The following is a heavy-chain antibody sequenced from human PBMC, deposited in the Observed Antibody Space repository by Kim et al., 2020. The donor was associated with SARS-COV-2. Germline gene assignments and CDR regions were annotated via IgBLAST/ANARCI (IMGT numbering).Heavy chain of an antibody. V-gene: IGHV3-48*04. J-gene: IGHJ5*02. D-gene: IGHD3-10*01. Sequence: GGSLRLSCAASGFTFSSYSMNWVRQAPGKGLEWVSYISSSSSTIYYADSVKGRFTISRDNAKNSLYLQMNSLRAEDTAVYYCARDMYYGSGSHNWFDPWGQGTLVTVSS. CDR2: ISSSSSTI. CDR3: ARDMYYGSGSHNWFDP. CDR1: GFTFSSYS.